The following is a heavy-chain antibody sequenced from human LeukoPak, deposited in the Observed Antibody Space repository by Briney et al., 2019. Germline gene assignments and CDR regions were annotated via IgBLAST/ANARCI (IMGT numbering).Heavy chain of an antibody. D-gene: IGHD3-10*01. Sequence: GGSLRLSCAASGFTFSSYAMSWVRQAPGKGLEWVSAISGSGGSTYYADSVKGRFTISRDNSKNTQYLQMNSLRAEDTAVYYCAKDHKSMVRGTYDYWGQGTLVTVSS. J-gene: IGHJ4*02. CDR2: ISGSGGST. CDR3: AKDHKSMVRGTYDY. V-gene: IGHV3-23*01. CDR1: GFTFSSYA.